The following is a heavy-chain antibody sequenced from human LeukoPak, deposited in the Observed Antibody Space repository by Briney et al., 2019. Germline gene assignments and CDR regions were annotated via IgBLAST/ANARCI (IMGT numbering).Heavy chain of an antibody. V-gene: IGHV3-23*01. CDR2: IIGSGGST. Sequence: PGGSLRLSCAASGFTFSNYAMSWVRQAPGKGLEWVSSIIGSGGSTDYADSVKGRFTISRDNSKKTLYLQMNSLRAEDTAVYYCARASDYDSGGYYIGGTFDYWGQGTLVTVSS. CDR1: GFTFSNYA. D-gene: IGHD3-22*01. J-gene: IGHJ4*02. CDR3: ARASDYDSGGYYIGGTFDY.